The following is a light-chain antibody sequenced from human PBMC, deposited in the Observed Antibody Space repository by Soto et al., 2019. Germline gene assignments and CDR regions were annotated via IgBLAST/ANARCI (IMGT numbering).Light chain of an antibody. CDR2: LAT. Sequence: DIVLTQSPLSLPVTPGEPVSISCRSSQILLDINGNAYLDWYVQKPGLSSQLLVYLATNMDSGVLDRFGGSGSCTDFTLKISRVEAEDLGVYYCMQGLRIPKTFGQGTKVEIK. CDR1: QILLDINGNAY. J-gene: IGKJ1*01. V-gene: IGKV2-28*01. CDR3: MQGLRIPKT.